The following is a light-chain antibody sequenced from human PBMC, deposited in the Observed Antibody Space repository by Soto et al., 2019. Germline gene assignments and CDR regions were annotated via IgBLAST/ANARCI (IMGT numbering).Light chain of an antibody. CDR3: QQYNSYPWT. CDR2: KAS. Sequence: DIQMTQSPSTLSASVGDRVTITCRASQSISSWLAWYQQKSGKAPKLLIYKASSLESGVPSRFSGSGSGTEFTLTISSLQPDDFATYYCQQYNSYPWTFGQGTKGDIK. J-gene: IGKJ1*01. CDR1: QSISSW. V-gene: IGKV1-5*03.